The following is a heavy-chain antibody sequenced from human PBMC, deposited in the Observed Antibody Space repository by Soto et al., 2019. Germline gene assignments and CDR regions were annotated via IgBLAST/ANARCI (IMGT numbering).Heavy chain of an antibody. CDR3: ARDVFPGYSTYYLDDFDI. CDR2: IKQDESRK. CDR1: GLSLSNDW. J-gene: IGHJ3*02. V-gene: IGHV3-7*05. D-gene: IGHD6-13*01. Sequence: EVQLVESGGGLVQPGESLRLTCADSGLSLSNDWMTWVRQAPGKGLEWVANIKQDESRKSYLDSVRGRFTITRDNARNSLYLQMNSLSAEDTALYYCARDVFPGYSTYYLDDFDIWGQGTMVTVSS.